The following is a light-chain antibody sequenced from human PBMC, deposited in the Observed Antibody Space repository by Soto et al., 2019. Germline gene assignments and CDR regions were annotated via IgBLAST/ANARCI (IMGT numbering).Light chain of an antibody. CDR3: QQRSNWPT. J-gene: IGKJ2*01. CDR1: QSVSSY. V-gene: IGKV3-11*01. CDR2: DAS. Sequence: EIVLTQSPATLSLSPGERATLACRASQSVSSYLAWYQQKPGQAPRLLIYDASNRATGIPARFSGSGSGTDFTLAISSLEREDFAVYYCQQRSNWPTFGQGTKLEI.